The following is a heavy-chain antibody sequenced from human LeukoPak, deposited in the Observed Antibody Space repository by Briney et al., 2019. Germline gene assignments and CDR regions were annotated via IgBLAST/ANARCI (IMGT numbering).Heavy chain of an antibody. Sequence: QPGGSLRLSCAASGFTFSSYGMHWVRQAPGQGLEWVAVIWYDGSNKYYADSVKGRFTISRDNSKNTLYLQMNSLRAEDTAVYYCARELKDYDILTGWSLGPWGQGTLVTVSS. CDR3: ARELKDYDILTGWSLGP. J-gene: IGHJ5*02. CDR2: IWYDGSNK. CDR1: GFTFSSYG. V-gene: IGHV3-33*01. D-gene: IGHD3-9*01.